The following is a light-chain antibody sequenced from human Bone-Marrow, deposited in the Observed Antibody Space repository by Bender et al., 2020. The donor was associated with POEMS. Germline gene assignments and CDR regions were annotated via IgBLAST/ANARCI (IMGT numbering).Light chain of an antibody. CDR3: CLYAGSSTLV. CDR1: SSDVGGYDY. J-gene: IGLJ2*01. Sequence: QSALTQPASVSESPGQSITISCTGSSSDVGGYDYVSWYQQHPGKAPKLMIYDVSNRPSGVSNRFSGSKSGNTASLTISGLQAEDEADYYCCLYAGSSTLVFGGGTKLTVL. V-gene: IGLV2-23*02. CDR2: DVS.